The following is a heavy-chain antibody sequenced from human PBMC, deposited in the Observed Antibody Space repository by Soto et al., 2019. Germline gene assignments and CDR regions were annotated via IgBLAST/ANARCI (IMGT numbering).Heavy chain of an antibody. J-gene: IGHJ6*02. D-gene: IGHD3-22*01. CDR3: AKALPMYYYDSSGYSDYYYHMDV. V-gene: IGHV3-23*01. CDR2: ISARGEKT. Sequence: GGSLRLSCAASGFTLNSYAMNWVRQAPGKGLEWVSGISARGEKTYYADSVKGRFTISRDNSKNTVYLQMNSLRAKDTAVFYCAKALPMYYYDSSGYSDYYYHMDVWGQGTTVTVSS. CDR1: GFTLNSYA.